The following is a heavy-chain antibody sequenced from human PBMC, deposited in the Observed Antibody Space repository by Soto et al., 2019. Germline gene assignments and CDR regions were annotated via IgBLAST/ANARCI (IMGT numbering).Heavy chain of an antibody. J-gene: IGHJ4*02. CDR3: ATNPRGVDTAMVTDY. Sequence: GGSLSLSCAASGFTFSSYGMHWVRQAPGKGLEWVAVISYDGSNKYYADSVKGRFTISRDNSKNTLYLQMNSLRAEDTAVYYCATNPRGVDTAMVTDYWGQGTLVTVSS. V-gene: IGHV3-30*03. CDR1: GFTFSSYG. D-gene: IGHD5-18*01. CDR2: ISYDGSNK.